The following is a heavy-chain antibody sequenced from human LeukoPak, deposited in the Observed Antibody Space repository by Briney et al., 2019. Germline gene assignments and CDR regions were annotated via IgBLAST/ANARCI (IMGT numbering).Heavy chain of an antibody. CDR2: ISRSGGTT. J-gene: IGHJ6*03. CDR3: AKGGGTESFYYYYYMDV. Sequence: GGSLRLSCAASGFTFSSYDMTWVRQTPGKGLEWVALISRSGGTTYYADSVKGRFTISRDNSKNTLYLQMNSLRAEDTAEYYCAKGGGTESFYYYYYMDVWGKGTTVTVSS. CDR1: GFTFSSYD. V-gene: IGHV3-23*01. D-gene: IGHD2-15*01.